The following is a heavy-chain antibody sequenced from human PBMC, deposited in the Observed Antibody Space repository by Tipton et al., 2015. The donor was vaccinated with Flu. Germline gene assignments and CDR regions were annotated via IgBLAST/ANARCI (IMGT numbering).Heavy chain of an antibody. CDR1: NGSTNNHY. J-gene: IGHJ3*01. V-gene: IGHV4-59*11. Sequence: TLSLTCSISNGSTNNHYWTWIRQPPGKGLEWIGYVYYLGTTNYNPSLKSRVTMSIDTSKNQFSLKLKSVTAADTALYYCARVAYFYDTSGYRFDAFDVWGQGTMVTVSS. D-gene: IGHD3-22*01. CDR3: ARVAYFYDTSGYRFDAFDV. CDR2: VYYLGTT.